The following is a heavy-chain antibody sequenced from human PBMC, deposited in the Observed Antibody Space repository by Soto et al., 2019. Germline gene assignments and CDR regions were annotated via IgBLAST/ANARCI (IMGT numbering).Heavy chain of an antibody. CDR2: FNPNRGGT. Sequence: QVQLVQSGAEVKKPGASVKVSCKASGYTFIAYSIHWVRQAPGQGLEWMGWFNPNRGGTSYAQKFQDRVTMTRDTSISTAYMELSRLTSDDTAVYYCAASDSITTTGDYWGQGTLVIVSS. D-gene: IGHD1-1*01. J-gene: IGHJ4*02. V-gene: IGHV1-2*02. CDR1: GYTFIAYS. CDR3: AASDSITTTGDY.